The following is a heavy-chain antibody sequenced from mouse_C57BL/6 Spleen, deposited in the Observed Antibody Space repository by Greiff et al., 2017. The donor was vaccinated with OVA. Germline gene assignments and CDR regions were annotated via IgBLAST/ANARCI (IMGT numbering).Heavy chain of an antibody. CDR3: ARGDLYAMDY. CDR2: IDPSDSET. J-gene: IGHJ4*01. Sequence: VQLQQPGAELVRPGSSVKLSCKASGYTFTSYWMHCVKQRPIQGLEWIGNIDPSDSETHYNQKFKDKATLTVDKSSSTAYMQLSSLTSEDSAVYYCARGDLYAMDYWGQGTSVTVSS. CDR1: GYTFTSYW. V-gene: IGHV1-52*01. D-gene: IGHD3-3*01.